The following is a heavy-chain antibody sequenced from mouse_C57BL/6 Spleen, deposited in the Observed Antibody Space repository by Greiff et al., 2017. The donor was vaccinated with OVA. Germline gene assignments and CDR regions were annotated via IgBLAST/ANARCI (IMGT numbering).Heavy chain of an antibody. CDR1: GYTFTSYW. Sequence: QVQLQQPGAELVKPGASVKMSCKASGYTFTSYWITWVKQRPGQGLEWIGDIYPGSGSTNYNEKFKSKATLTVDTSSSTAYMQLSSLTSEDSAVYYCARFYGSYLYAMDYWGQGTSVTVSS. J-gene: IGHJ4*01. CDR3: ARFYGSYLYAMDY. D-gene: IGHD1-1*01. CDR2: IYPGSGST. V-gene: IGHV1-55*01.